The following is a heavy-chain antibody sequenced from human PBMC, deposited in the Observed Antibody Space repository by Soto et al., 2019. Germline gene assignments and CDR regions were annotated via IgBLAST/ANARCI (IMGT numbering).Heavy chain of an antibody. CDR1: GFTFSSYD. V-gene: IGHV3-13*01. CDR2: IGTAGDT. CDR3: AREARWDRPGRLDY. J-gene: IGHJ4*02. D-gene: IGHD1-26*01. Sequence: GGSLRLSCAASGFTFSSYDMHWVRQATGKGLEWVSAIGTAGDTYYPGSVKGRFTISRENAKNSLYLQMNSLRAEDTAVYYCAREARWDRPGRLDYWGQGTLVTVSS.